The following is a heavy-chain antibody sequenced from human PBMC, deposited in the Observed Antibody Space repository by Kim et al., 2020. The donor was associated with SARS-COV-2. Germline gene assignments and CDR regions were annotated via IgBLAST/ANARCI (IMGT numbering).Heavy chain of an antibody. V-gene: IGHV4-4*02. CDR1: GGSISSSNW. CDR3: ARGISIGYCSSTSCYGWFDP. J-gene: IGHJ5*02. Sequence: SETLSLTCAVSGGSISSSNWWSWVRQPPGKGLEWIGEIYHSGSTNYNPSLKSRVTISVDKSKNQFSLKLSSVTAADTAVYYCARGISIGYCSSTSCYGWFDPWGQGTLVTVSS. D-gene: IGHD2-2*01. CDR2: IYHSGST.